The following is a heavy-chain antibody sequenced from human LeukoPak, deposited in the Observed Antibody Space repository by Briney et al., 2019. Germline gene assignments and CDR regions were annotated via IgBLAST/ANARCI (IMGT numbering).Heavy chain of an antibody. CDR3: ARIQRDYFYHGMDV. CDR2: IDPSDSYI. Sequence: GESLKISCKGSGYSFTTYWISWVRQMPGKGLEWMGRIDPSDSYIKYSPSFHGHVTISADKSIDTAYLQWSSLKASDSAMYYCARIQRDYFYHGMDVWGQGTTVTVSS. D-gene: IGHD5-18*01. J-gene: IGHJ6*02. CDR1: GYSFTTYW. V-gene: IGHV5-10-1*01.